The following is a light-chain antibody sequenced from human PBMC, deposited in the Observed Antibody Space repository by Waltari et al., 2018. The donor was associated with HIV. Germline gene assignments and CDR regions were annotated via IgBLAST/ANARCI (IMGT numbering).Light chain of an antibody. CDR1: SSDIGLYNY. CDR3: SSYAAMNNFYVL. J-gene: IGLJ2*01. Sequence: QSALTQPPSVSGSPGQSVTISCTGTSSDIGLYNYLYWYQQCPGKAPKLVIFEVTKRPSGVPDRFSGSKSGNTASLTVSGLQPEDEGDYYCSSYAAMNNFYVLFGGGTKLTVL. V-gene: IGLV2-8*01. CDR2: EVT.